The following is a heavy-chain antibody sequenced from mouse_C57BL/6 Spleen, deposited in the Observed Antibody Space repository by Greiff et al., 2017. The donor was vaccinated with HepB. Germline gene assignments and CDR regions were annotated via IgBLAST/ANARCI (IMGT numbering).Heavy chain of an antibody. CDR1: GFTFSSYA. D-gene: IGHD4-1*01. CDR3: ARDDNWYFDY. CDR2: ISDGGSYT. J-gene: IGHJ2*01. V-gene: IGHV5-4*01. Sequence: EVKLMESGGGLVKPGGSLKLSCAASGFTFSSYAMSWVRQTPEKRLEWVATISDGGSYTYYPDNVKGRFTISRDNAKNNLYLQMSHLKSEDTAMYYCARDDNWYFDYWGQGTTLTVSS.